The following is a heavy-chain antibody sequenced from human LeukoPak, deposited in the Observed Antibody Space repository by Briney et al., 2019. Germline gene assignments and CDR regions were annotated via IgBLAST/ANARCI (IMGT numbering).Heavy chain of an antibody. D-gene: IGHD5-12*01. Sequence: PGGSLRLSCAASGFTFSSYSMNWARQAPGKGLEWVSYISTSSGTIYYTDSVKGRFTISRDNAKNSLYLQMNSLRDEDTAVYYCARDRGGYEFFDFRGQGTRVTVSS. V-gene: IGHV3-48*02. J-gene: IGHJ4*02. CDR3: ARDRGGYEFFDF. CDR2: ISTSSGTI. CDR1: GFTFSSYS.